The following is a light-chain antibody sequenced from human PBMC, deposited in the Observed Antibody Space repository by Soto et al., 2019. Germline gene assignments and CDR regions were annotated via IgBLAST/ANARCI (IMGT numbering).Light chain of an antibody. V-gene: IGLV2-14*01. CDR2: DVT. CDR3: SSYTTSSLYV. J-gene: IGLJ1*01. CDR1: SSDVGGYDY. Sequence: QSALTQPASVSGSPGQSIAVSCTGTSSDVGGYDYVSWYQQHPGKAPKVIIYDVTNRPSGVSNRFSGSKSGNAASLTISGLQSEDEADYYCSSYTTSSLYVFGTGTKVTVL.